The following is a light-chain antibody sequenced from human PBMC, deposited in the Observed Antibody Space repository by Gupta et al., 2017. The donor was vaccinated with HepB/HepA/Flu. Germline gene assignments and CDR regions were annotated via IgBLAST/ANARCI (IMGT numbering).Light chain of an antibody. CDR3: QQDDNWPPLT. Sequence: EIVMTQSPATLSVSPGGRSTLSCRASQSINSNLAWYQQKPGQPPRLLIYGASSRATGIPARFSGSGYGKEFTLTISSRQSEDVALYYCQQDDNWPPLTFGGGTKVEIK. CDR1: QSINSN. J-gene: IGKJ4*01. V-gene: IGKV3-15*01. CDR2: GAS.